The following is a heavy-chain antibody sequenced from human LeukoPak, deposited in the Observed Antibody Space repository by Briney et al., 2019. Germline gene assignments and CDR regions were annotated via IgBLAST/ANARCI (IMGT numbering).Heavy chain of an antibody. CDR3: AKRIQSAMATGY. Sequence: GGSLRLSCAASGFTFSNSALSWVRQAPGKGLEWVSDISGSCGSTYYADSVKGRFTISRDNSKNTLYLRMNSLRAEDTAVYYCAKRIQSAMATGYWGQGTLVTVSS. V-gene: IGHV3-23*01. CDR1: GFTFSNSA. D-gene: IGHD5-18*01. J-gene: IGHJ4*02. CDR2: ISGSCGST.